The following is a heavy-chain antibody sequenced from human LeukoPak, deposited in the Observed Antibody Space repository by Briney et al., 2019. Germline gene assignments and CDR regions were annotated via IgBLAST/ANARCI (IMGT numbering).Heavy chain of an antibody. CDR2: IYTSGST. D-gene: IGHD3-22*01. V-gene: IGHV4-4*07. CDR1: GGSISSYY. Sequence: PSETLSLTCTVSGGSISSYYWSWIRQPAGKGLEWIGRIYTSGSTNYNPSLKSRVTMSVDTSKNQFSLKLSSVTAADTAVYYCARGEYYYDSSGLAPFDPWGQGTLVTVSS. CDR3: ARGEYYYDSSGLAPFDP. J-gene: IGHJ5*02.